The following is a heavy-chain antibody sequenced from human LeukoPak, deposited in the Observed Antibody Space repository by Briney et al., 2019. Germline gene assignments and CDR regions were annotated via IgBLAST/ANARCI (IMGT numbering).Heavy chain of an antibody. V-gene: IGHV3-23*01. D-gene: IGHD3-3*01. J-gene: IGHJ4*02. CDR3: AKGPLTIFGVVIDLYFDY. CDR2: ISGSGGST. Sequence: PGGSLRLSCAASGFTFSSYAMSWVRQAPGKGLEWVSAISGSGGSTYYADSVKGRFTISRDNSKNTLYLQMNSLRAGDTAVYYCAKGPLTIFGVVIDLYFDYWGQGTLVTVSS. CDR1: GFTFSSYA.